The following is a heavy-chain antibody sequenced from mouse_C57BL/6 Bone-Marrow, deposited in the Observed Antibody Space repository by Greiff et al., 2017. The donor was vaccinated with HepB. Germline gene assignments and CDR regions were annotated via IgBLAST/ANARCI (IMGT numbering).Heavy chain of an antibody. Sequence: EVNVVESGGGLVKPGGSLKLSCAASGFTFSSYAMSWVRQTPEKRLEWVATISDGGSYTYYPDNVKGRFTISRDNAKNNLYLQMSHLKSEDTAMYYCARDTVTTRFAYWGQGTLVTVSA. D-gene: IGHD2-2*01. V-gene: IGHV5-4*01. CDR3: ARDTVTTRFAY. J-gene: IGHJ3*01. CDR2: ISDGGSYT. CDR1: GFTFSSYA.